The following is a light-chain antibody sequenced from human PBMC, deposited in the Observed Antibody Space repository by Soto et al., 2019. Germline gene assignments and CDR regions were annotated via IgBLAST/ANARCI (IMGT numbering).Light chain of an antibody. CDR1: QSISSW. CDR3: QQGSTTPIT. CDR2: DAS. V-gene: IGKV1-5*01. J-gene: IGKJ5*01. Sequence: DIQMTQSPSTLSASVLYIVTITCRSSQSISSWLALYQQKPGKAPKLLIYDASNLEAGVPSRFRGSGSVTDFTLSISSLQPEDFSTYYCQQGSTTPITFGLGTRLEIK.